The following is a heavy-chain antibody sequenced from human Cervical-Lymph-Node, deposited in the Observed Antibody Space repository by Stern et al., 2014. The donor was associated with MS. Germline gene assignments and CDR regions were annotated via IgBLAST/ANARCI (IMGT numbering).Heavy chain of an antibody. V-gene: IGHV1-69*06. D-gene: IGHD1-26*01. CDR1: GDTFSSYA. J-gene: IGHJ4*02. Sequence: EQLEESGAEVKKPGSSVKVSCKASGDTFSSYAINWVRQVPGQGLEWMGGITPVFGTTNYAQKFQGRVTITADKSTNTAYMELMTLRSEDTAVYYCARGGGLVGYFDYWGQGTLVSVSS. CDR2: ITPVFGTT. CDR3: ARGGGLVGYFDY.